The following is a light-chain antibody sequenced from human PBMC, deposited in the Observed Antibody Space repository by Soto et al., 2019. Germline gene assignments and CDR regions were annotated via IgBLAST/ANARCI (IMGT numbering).Light chain of an antibody. CDR1: QRLSSSF. CDR3: QQYDSSPKT. J-gene: IGKJ1*01. V-gene: IGKV3-20*01. CDR2: SSS. Sequence: EIVLTQSPGTLSLSPGARAILSCRASQRLSSSFLAWYQQKPGQAPRLLIYSSSNRATGIPDRFNGGGSGTDFTLTISRLEPDDFATYYCQQYDSSPKTFGQGTRWIS.